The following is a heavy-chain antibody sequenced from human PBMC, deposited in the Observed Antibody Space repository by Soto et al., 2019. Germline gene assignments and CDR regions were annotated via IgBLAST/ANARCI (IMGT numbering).Heavy chain of an antibody. V-gene: IGHV4-61*01. CDR1: GGSVSSGRFH. D-gene: IGHD4-4*01. CDR2: IYYGGST. J-gene: IGHJ5*02. Sequence: QVQLQESGPGLVKPSETLSLTCTVSGGSVSSGRFHWTWIRQPPGRGLELIGHIYYGGSTKYNPSLESPVTISVETSNDQFSLKLSSVTAADTAVYYCASTYSNYDDWFDPWGQGTLVTVSS. CDR3: ASTYSNYDDWFDP.